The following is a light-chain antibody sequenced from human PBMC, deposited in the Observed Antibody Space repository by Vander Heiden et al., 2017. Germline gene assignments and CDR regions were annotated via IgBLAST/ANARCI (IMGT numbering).Light chain of an antibody. CDR1: SSNRRAGYD. CDR3: QSYDSSLSGSRV. Sequence: QPVLTPPPSVSRALGQRVPTPCIWSSSNRRAGYDVHWHRQPPGTTPKLLIHANNSRPSGVPDRFSGSKSGTSASLAITGLQAEDEADYYCQSYDSSLSGSRVFGGGTKLTVL. J-gene: IGLJ2*01. V-gene: IGLV1-40*01. CDR2: ANN.